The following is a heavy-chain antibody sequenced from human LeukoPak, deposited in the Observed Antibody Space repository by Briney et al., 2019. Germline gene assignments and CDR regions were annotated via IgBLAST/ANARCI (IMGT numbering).Heavy chain of an antibody. Sequence: ASVKVSCKTSGYTFSDYTINWVRQAPGQGLEWMGWISPNSGGTNYAQQFQGRVTMTRDTSISTAYMELSRLRSDDTAVYYCARDQRYCSGGSCYPDWFDPWGQGTLVTVSS. CDR3: ARDQRYCSGGSCYPDWFDP. CDR2: ISPNSGGT. J-gene: IGHJ5*02. D-gene: IGHD2-15*01. CDR1: GYTFSDYT. V-gene: IGHV1-2*02.